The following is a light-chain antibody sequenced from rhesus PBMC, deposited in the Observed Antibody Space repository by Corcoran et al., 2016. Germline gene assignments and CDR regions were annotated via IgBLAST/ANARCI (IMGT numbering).Light chain of an antibody. Sequence: DIQMTQSPSSLSASVGDTVTITCRASQGISSWLAWYQQKPGKAPKLLIYKACSLQRGVPSRFSGSGSGTDYTPTISSLQSEDFATYYYQQYSSRYSFGQGTKVEIK. CDR2: KAC. CDR3: QQYSSRYS. V-gene: IGKV1-22*01. J-gene: IGKJ2*01. CDR1: QGISSW.